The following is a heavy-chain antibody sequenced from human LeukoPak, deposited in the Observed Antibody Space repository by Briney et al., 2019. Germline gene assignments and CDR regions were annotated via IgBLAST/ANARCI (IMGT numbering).Heavy chain of an antibody. CDR3: ARGQVSCSSTSCSKGFDY. Sequence: GGSLRLSCAASGFTFSIYAMSWVRQAPGKGLEWVANIKQDGSEKYYVDSVKGRFTISRDNAKNSLYLQMNSLRAEDTAVYYCARGQVSCSSTSCSKGFDYWGQGTLVTVSS. J-gene: IGHJ4*02. V-gene: IGHV3-7*01. CDR2: IKQDGSEK. D-gene: IGHD2-2*01. CDR1: GFTFSIYA.